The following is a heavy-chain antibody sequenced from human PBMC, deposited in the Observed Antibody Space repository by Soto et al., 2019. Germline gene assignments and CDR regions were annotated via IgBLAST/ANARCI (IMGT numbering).Heavy chain of an antibody. CDR2: IYYSGST. CDR1: GGSVSSGDYY. V-gene: IGHV4-30-4*01. Sequence: SETLSLTCTVSGGSVSSGDYYWSWIRQPPGKGLEWIGYIYYSGSTFYNPFLKSRVIISGDTSKNQFSLRLSSVTAADTAVYYCARGLTYYYGSSGLDYFDYWGQGTLVTVSS. CDR3: ARGLTYYYGSSGLDYFDY. D-gene: IGHD3-22*01. J-gene: IGHJ4*02.